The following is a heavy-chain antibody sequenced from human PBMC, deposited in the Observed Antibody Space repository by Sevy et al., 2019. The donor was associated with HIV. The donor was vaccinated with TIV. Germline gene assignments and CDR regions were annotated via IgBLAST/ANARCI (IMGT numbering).Heavy chain of an antibody. CDR2: IRSKAYGGTT. J-gene: IGHJ4*02. D-gene: IGHD3-22*01. CDR3: TRGSPDSSGYYYFRHDSAINFDY. Sequence: GGSLRLSCTASGFTFGDYARSWFRQAPGKGLEWVGFIRSKAYGGTTEYAASVKGRFTISRDDSKSIAYLQMNSLKTEDTAVYYCTRGSPDSSGYYYFRHDSAINFDYWGQGTLVTVSS. CDR1: GFTFGDYA. V-gene: IGHV3-49*03.